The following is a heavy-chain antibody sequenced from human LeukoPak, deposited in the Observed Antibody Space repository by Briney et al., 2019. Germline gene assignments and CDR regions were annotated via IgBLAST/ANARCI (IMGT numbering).Heavy chain of an antibody. CDR2: IYTSGST. V-gene: IGHV4-61*02. J-gene: IGHJ5*02. Sequence: PSQTLSLTCTVSGGSISSGSYYWSWIRQPAGKGLEWIGRIYTSGSTNYNPSLRSRVTMSVDTSKNHFSLKLSSVTAADTAVHYCASTNYGDYVYDWFDPWGQGTLVTVSS. D-gene: IGHD4-17*01. CDR1: GGSISSGSYY. CDR3: ASTNYGDYVYDWFDP.